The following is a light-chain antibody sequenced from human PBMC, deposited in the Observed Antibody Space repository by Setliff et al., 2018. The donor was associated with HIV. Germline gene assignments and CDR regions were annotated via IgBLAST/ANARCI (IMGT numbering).Light chain of an antibody. CDR3: SSYTSSSTDV. Sequence: QSALAQPASVSGSPGQSITISCTGTSSDVGGYNYVSWYQQHPGKAPKLMIYEVSNRPSGVSNRFSGSKSGNTASLTISGLQAEDGADYYCSSYTSSSTDVVGTGTKVTVL. CDR1: SSDVGGYNY. J-gene: IGLJ1*01. CDR2: EVS. V-gene: IGLV2-14*01.